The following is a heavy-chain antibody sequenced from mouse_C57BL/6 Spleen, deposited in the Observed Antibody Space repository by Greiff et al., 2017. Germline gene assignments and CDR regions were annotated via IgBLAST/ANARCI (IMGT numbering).Heavy chain of an antibody. CDR3: ARTDYDEEGDY. Sequence: QVQLQQPGAELVKPGASVKMSCKASGYTFTSYWITWVKQRPGQGLEWIGDIYPGSGSTNYNEKFKSKATLTVDTSSSTAYMQRSSLTSEDSAVYYCARTDYDEEGDYWGQGTSVTVSS. D-gene: IGHD2-4*01. CDR2: IYPGSGST. CDR1: GYTFTSYW. J-gene: IGHJ4*01. V-gene: IGHV1-55*01.